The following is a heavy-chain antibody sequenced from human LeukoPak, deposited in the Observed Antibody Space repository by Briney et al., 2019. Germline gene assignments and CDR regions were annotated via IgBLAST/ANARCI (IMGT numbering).Heavy chain of an antibody. J-gene: IGHJ6*02. D-gene: IGHD5-12*01. CDR1: DGSFSGYY. CDR2: INHSGST. Sequence: SETLSLTCAVYDGSFSGYYWSWIRQPPGKGLEWIGEINHSGSTNYNPSLKSRVTVSVDTSKNQFSLKLSSVTAADTAVYYCARGHYRGYSGYGPYYYYGMDVWGQGTTVTVSS. V-gene: IGHV4-34*01. CDR3: ARGHYRGYSGYGPYYYYGMDV.